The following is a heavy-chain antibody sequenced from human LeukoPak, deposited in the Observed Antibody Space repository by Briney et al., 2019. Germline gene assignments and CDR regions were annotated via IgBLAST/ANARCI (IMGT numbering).Heavy chain of an antibody. CDR2: ISGSGGST. Sequence: GGSLRLSCAASGFTFSSYAMSWVRQAPGKGLEWVSAISGSGGSTYYADSVKGRFTISRDNSKNTLYLQMNSLRAEDTAVYYCATQGSGSYYWGYYYYGMDVWGQGTTVTVSS. D-gene: IGHD1-26*01. CDR3: ATQGSGSYYWGYYYYGMDV. CDR1: GFTFSSYA. J-gene: IGHJ6*02. V-gene: IGHV3-23*01.